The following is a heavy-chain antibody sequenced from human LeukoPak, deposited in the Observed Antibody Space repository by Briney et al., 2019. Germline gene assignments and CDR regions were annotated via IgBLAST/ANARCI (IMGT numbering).Heavy chain of an antibody. V-gene: IGHV4-59*01. D-gene: IGHD1-1*01. CDR3: AREGQPGYSYYYYGMDV. CDR2: IYYSGST. CDR1: GGSISSYY. J-gene: IGHJ6*02. Sequence: SETLSLTCTVSGGSISSYYWSWIRQPPGKGLEWIGYIYYSGSTNYNPSLKSRVTISVDTSKNQFSLKLSSVTAADTAVYYCAREGQPGYSYYYYGMDVWGQGTTVTVSS.